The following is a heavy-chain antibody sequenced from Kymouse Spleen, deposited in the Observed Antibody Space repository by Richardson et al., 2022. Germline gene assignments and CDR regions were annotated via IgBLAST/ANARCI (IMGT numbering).Heavy chain of an antibody. D-gene: IGHD3-9*01. CDR3: ARDGVLRYFDWLSNFDY. CDR1: GFTFSSYG. Sequence: QVQLVESGGGVVQPGRSLRLSCAASGFTFSSYGMHWVRQAPGKGLEWVAVIWYDGSNKYYADSVKGRFTISRDNSKNTLYLQMNSLRAEDTAVYYCARDGVLRYFDWLSNFDYWGQGTLVTVSS. J-gene: IGHJ4*02. V-gene: IGHV3-33*01. CDR2: IWYDGSNK.